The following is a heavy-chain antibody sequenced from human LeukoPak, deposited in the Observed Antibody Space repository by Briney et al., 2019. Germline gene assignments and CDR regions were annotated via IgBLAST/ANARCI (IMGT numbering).Heavy chain of an antibody. CDR3: ARGLTTVDY. CDR1: RFTVSNNY. D-gene: IGHD4-17*01. V-gene: IGHV3-66*01. CDR2: IYSSGGT. J-gene: IGHJ4*02. Sequence: GGSLRLSCAASRFTVSNNYMIWVRQAPGKGLEWVSLIYSSGGTYYADSVKGRFTVSRDNSKNTLYLQMNNLRAEDTAVYYCARGLTTVDYWGQGTLVTVSS.